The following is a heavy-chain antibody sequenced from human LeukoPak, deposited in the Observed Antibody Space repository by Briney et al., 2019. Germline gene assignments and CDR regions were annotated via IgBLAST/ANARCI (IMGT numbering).Heavy chain of an antibody. D-gene: IGHD6-13*01. J-gene: IGHJ4*02. CDR3: ARIGYSTSWANFDY. CDR1: GFTFSSYA. Sequence: GGSLRLSCAAFGFTFSSYAMSWLRQAPGKGLEWVASIRTDGGEKYHADSVQGRFSISRDNSKNTLYLQMDSLRAEDTALYYCARIGYSTSWANFDYWGQGTLVTVSS. CDR2: IRTDGGEK. V-gene: IGHV3-33*08.